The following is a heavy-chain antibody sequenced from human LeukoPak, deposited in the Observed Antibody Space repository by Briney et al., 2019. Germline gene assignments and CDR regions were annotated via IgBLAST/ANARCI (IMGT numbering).Heavy chain of an antibody. CDR2: IKQDGSEK. D-gene: IGHD1-26*01. CDR3: ARQWAVGSTDY. Sequence: PGRSLRLSCAASGFTFSSYWMSWVRQAPGKGLEWVANIKQDGSEKYYVDSVKGRFTISRDNSKNTLYLQMNSLRAEDTALYYCARQWAVGSTDYWGQGTLVTVSS. CDR1: GFTFSSYW. V-gene: IGHV3-7*01. J-gene: IGHJ4*02.